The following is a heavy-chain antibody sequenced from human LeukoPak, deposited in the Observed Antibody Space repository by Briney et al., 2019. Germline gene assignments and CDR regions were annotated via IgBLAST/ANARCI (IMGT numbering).Heavy chain of an antibody. Sequence: GSLRLSCAASGFTFSSYSMGWVRQAPGKGLGWGSGIRGSGGSTYYADSVKGRSTISRDNSKNTLYLQMNSLRAEDTAVYYCAKDRVPYYDSSGYYLYWGQGTLVTVSS. CDR1: GFTFSSYS. J-gene: IGHJ4*02. CDR2: IRGSGGST. CDR3: AKDRVPYYDSSGYYLY. D-gene: IGHD3-22*01. V-gene: IGHV3-23*01.